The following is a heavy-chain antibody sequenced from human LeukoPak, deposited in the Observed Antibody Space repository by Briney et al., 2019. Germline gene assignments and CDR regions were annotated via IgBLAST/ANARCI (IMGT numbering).Heavy chain of an antibody. CDR2: IYYSGST. CDR1: GGSISSYY. V-gene: IGHV4-59*01. J-gene: IGHJ5*02. CDR3: AATMERDNWFDP. Sequence: SETLSLTCTVSGGSISSYYWSWIRQPPGKGLEWIGYIYYSGSTNYNPSLKSRVTISVDTSKNQSSLKLSSVTAADTAVYYCAATMERDNWFDPWGQGTLVTVSS. D-gene: IGHD3-10*01.